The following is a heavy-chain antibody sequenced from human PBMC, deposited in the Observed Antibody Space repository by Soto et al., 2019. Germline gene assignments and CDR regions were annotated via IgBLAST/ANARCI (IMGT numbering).Heavy chain of an antibody. CDR3: ARPGYSSGWYREPDAFDI. CDR1: GYSFTSYW. J-gene: IGHJ3*02. D-gene: IGHD6-19*01. Sequence: GESLKISCKGSGYSFTSYWIGWVRQMPGKGLEWMGIIYPGDSDTRYSPSFQGQVTISADKSISTAYLQWSSLKASDTAMYYCARPGYSSGWYREPDAFDIWGQGTMVTVSS. V-gene: IGHV5-51*01. CDR2: IYPGDSDT.